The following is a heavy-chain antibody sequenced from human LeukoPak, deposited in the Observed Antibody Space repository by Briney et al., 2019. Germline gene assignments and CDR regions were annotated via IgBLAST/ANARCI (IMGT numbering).Heavy chain of an antibody. CDR2: IKQDGREK. J-gene: IGHJ6*04. D-gene: IGHD2-2*01. V-gene: IGHV3-7*03. Sequence: GGSLRLAFAASGFTFSSAWGTSGRQAPGKVLEWVANIKQDGREKYYVDSVKGRFTISRDNAKNSLYLQMNSLRAEDTAVYYCARDVSLGYCSSTSCFTTAWDVWGKGTTVTVSS. CDR3: ARDVSLGYCSSTSCFTTAWDV. CDR1: GFTFSSAW.